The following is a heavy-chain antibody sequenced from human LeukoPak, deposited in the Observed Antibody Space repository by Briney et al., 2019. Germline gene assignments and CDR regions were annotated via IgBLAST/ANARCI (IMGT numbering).Heavy chain of an antibody. CDR3: ARGLRYFDWYSAFDY. Sequence: GAPVKVSCKASGGTFSSYAISWVRQAPGQGLEWMGGIIPIFGTANYAQKFQGRVTITADESTSTAYMELSSLRSEDTAVYYCARGLRYFDWYSAFDYWGQGTLVTVSS. V-gene: IGHV1-69*13. CDR1: GGTFSSYA. J-gene: IGHJ4*02. CDR2: IIPIFGTA. D-gene: IGHD3-9*01.